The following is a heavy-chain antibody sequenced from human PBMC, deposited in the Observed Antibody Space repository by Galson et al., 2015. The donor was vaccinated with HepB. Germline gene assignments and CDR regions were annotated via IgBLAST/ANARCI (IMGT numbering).Heavy chain of an antibody. D-gene: IGHD3-9*01. J-gene: IGHJ3*02. V-gene: IGHV1-46*01. Sequence: SVKVSCKASGYTFTSYYMHWVRQAPGQGLEWMGIINPSGGSTSYAQKFQGRVTMTRDTSTSTVYMELSSLRSEDTAVYYCARGARASHFEAPGAFDIWGQGTMVTVSS. CDR1: GYTFTSYY. CDR2: INPSGGST. CDR3: ARGARASHFEAPGAFDI.